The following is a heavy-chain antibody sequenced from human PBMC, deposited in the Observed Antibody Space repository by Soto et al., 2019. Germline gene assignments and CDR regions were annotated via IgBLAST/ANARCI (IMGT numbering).Heavy chain of an antibody. D-gene: IGHD2-15*01. CDR3: ARLGGSWKPNSSAVYYYYYYMDV. Sequence: SETLSLTCAVYGGSFSGYYWSWIRQPPGKGLEWIGEINHSGSTNYNPSLKSRVTISVDTSKNQFSLKLSSVTAADTAVYYCARLGGSWKPNSSAVYYYYYYMDVWGKGTTVTVSS. V-gene: IGHV4-34*01. CDR2: INHSGST. J-gene: IGHJ6*03. CDR1: GGSFSGYY.